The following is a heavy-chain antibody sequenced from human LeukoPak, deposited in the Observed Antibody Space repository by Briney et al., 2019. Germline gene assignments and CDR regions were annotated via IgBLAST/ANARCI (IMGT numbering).Heavy chain of an antibody. CDR1: SDSISSYY. CDR2: IYTSGST. V-gene: IGHV4-4*07. J-gene: IGHJ4*02. CDR3: ATIAVAGNFDY. Sequence: SETLSLTCTVSSDSISSYYWSWIRQPAGKGLEWIGRIYTSGSTNYNPSLKSRVTMSVDTSKNQFSLKLSSVTAADTAVYYCATIAVAGNFDYWGQGTLVTVSS. D-gene: IGHD6-19*01.